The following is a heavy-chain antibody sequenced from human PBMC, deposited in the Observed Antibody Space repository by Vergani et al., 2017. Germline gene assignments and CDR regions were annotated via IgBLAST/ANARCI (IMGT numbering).Heavy chain of an antibody. CDR2: IYYSGST. CDR3: ARHIRWGREGYNLHDY. V-gene: IGHV4-39*01. Sequence: QLQLQESGPGLVKPSETLSLTCTVSGCSISSSSYYWGWIRQPPGKGLEWIGSIYYSGSTYYNPSLKSRVTISVDTSKNQFSLKLSSVTAADTAVYYRARHIRWGREGYNLHDYWGQGTLVTVSS. D-gene: IGHD5-24*01. J-gene: IGHJ4*02. CDR1: GCSISSSSYY.